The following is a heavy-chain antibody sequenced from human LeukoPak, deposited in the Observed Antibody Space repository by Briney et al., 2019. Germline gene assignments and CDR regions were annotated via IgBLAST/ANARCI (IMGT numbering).Heavy chain of an antibody. Sequence: ASVKVSCKVSGYTLTELSMHWVRQAPGKGLEWMGSFDPKDGETIYAQKFQGRVTMTEDTSTDTAYMELSSLRSADTAVYYCARGHGRSSSWNPPNFEYWGQGRLVTVSS. D-gene: IGHD6-13*01. J-gene: IGHJ4*02. CDR2: FDPKDGET. V-gene: IGHV1-24*01. CDR3: ARGHGRSSSWNPPNFEY. CDR1: GYTLTELS.